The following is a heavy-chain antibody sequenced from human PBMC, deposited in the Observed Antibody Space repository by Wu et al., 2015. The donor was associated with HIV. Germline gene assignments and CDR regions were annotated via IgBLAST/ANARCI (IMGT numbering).Heavy chain of an antibody. CDR3: ARPWQLRNGWPFFDY. V-gene: IGHV1-69*13. Sequence: QVQLVQSGAEVKKPGSSVKVSCKASGGTFSSYAISWVRQAPGQGLEWMGRIIPIFGTANYAQKFQGRVTITADESTSTAYMELSSLTSEDTAVYYCARPWQLRNGWPFFDYWGQGTLVTVSS. D-gene: IGHD4-23*01. J-gene: IGHJ4*02. CDR2: IIPIFGTA. CDR1: GGTFSSYA.